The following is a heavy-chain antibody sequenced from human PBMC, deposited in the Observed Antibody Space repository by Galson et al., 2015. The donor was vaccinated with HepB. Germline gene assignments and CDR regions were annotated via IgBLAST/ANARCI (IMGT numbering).Heavy chain of an antibody. J-gene: IGHJ3*02. CDR2: ISAYNGNT. CDR1: GYTFTSYG. CDR3: ARDRPYPDYYDSSGYYQRENDAFDI. D-gene: IGHD3-22*01. Sequence: SVKVSCKASGYTFTSYGICWARQAPGQGLEWMGWISAYNGNTNYAQKLQGRVTMTTDTSTSTAYMELRSLRSDDTAVYYCARDRPYPDYYDSSGYYQRENDAFDIWGQGTMVTVSS. V-gene: IGHV1-18*01.